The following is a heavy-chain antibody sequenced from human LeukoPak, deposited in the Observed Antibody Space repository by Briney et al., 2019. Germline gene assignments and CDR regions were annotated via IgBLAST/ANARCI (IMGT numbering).Heavy chain of an antibody. D-gene: IGHD1-26*01. Sequence: GGSLRLSCAASGFIFSNYGMNWVRQAPGKGLEWVAAISASGSATSYADSVRGRFTISRENARNSLYLQMNSLRAEDTAMYYCARQMQSHGNFDSWGQGTLVTVSS. CDR3: ARQMQSHGNFDS. V-gene: IGHV3-23*01. CDR2: ISASGSAT. CDR1: GFIFSNYG. J-gene: IGHJ4*02.